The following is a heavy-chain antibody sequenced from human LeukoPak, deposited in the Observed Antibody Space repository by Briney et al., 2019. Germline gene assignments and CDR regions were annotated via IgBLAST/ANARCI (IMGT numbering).Heavy chain of an antibody. Sequence: SETLSLTCNVSGGSVSSGSHYWSWIRQPPGKGLEWIGYIYYSGSTNYNPSLKSRVTISIDTSKNHFSLKLTSVTAADTAVYYCAREVGGTGYYFDYWGQGSLVTVSS. V-gene: IGHV4-61*01. CDR2: IYYSGST. J-gene: IGHJ4*02. CDR1: GGSVSSGSHY. CDR3: AREVGGTGYYFDY. D-gene: IGHD1-26*01.